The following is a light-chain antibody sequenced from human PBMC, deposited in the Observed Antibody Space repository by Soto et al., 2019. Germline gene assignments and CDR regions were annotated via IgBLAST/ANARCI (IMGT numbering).Light chain of an antibody. CDR3: SSYTRMTTLV. Sequence: QSVRTQPPSVSGAPGQRVTISCTGSSSNIGAGYIYVSWYRQHPGKAPKPIIYEVSNRPSGVSNRFSGSKSGNTASLTISGLQAEDEADYYCSSYTRMTTLVFGTGTKVTVL. CDR2: EVS. CDR1: SSNIGAGYIY. J-gene: IGLJ1*01. V-gene: IGLV2-14*01.